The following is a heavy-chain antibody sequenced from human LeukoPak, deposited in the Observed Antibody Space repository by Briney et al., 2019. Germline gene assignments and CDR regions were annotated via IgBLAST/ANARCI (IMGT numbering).Heavy chain of an antibody. D-gene: IGHD6-13*01. Sequence: GRSLRLSCAASGFTFSSYAMHWVRQAPGKGLEWVAVISYDGSNKYYADSVKGRFTISRDNSKNTLYLQMNSLRAEDTAVYYCAKDHGGIAIWGQGTTVTVSS. J-gene: IGHJ3*02. V-gene: IGHV3-30-3*01. CDR3: AKDHGGIAI. CDR1: GFTFSSYA. CDR2: ISYDGSNK.